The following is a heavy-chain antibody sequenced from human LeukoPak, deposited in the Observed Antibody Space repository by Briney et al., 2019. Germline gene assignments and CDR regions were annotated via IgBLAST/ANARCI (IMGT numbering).Heavy chain of an antibody. V-gene: IGHV4-59*01. CDR1: GGSISSYY. J-gene: IGHJ5*02. D-gene: IGHD6-13*01. CDR2: IYYSGST. Sequence: SETLSLTCTVSGGSISSYYWSWIRQPAGKGLEWIGYIYYSGSTNYNPSLKSRVTISVDTSKNQFSLKLSSVTAADTAVYYCARESSSSWYGNWFDPWGQGTLVTVSS. CDR3: ARESSSSWYGNWFDP.